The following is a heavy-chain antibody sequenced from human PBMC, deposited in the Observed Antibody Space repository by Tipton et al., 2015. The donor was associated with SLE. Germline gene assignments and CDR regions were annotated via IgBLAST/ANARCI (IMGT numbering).Heavy chain of an antibody. J-gene: IGHJ3*02. CDR2: ISHTGRT. Sequence: TLSLTCTVSGDSINSDAFSWGWIRQPPGEGLEWITYISHTGRTAYSPSLKSRVTISVDGSKNQFSLKLDSVTAADTAVYYCARANDVLDIWGQGTMVTVSS. CDR1: GDSINSDAFS. CDR3: ARANDVLDI. V-gene: IGHV4-30-2*01.